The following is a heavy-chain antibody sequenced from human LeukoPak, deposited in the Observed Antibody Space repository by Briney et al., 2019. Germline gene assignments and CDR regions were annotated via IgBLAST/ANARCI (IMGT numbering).Heavy chain of an antibody. D-gene: IGHD5-12*01. CDR2: IIPIFGTA. CDR1: GGTFSSYA. CDR3: AREAGVDQEGALDI. V-gene: IGHV1-69*13. J-gene: IGHJ3*02. Sequence: ASVKVSCKASGGTFSSYAISWVRQAPGQGLEWMGGIIPIFGTANYAQKFQGRVTITADESTSTAYMELSSLRSEDTAVYYCAREAGVDQEGALDIWGQGTMVTVSS.